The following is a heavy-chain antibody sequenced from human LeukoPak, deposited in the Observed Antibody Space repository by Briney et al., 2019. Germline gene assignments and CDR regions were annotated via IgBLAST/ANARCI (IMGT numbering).Heavy chain of an antibody. CDR1: GFTFSSYW. D-gene: IGHD1-1*01. J-gene: IGHJ5*02. V-gene: IGHV3-7*01. Sequence: GGSLRLSCAASGFTFSSYWMSWVRQAPGKGLEWVANIKQDGSEKYYVDSVKGRFTISKDNAKNSLYLQMNSLRAEDTAVYYCARKGGLERRHWFDPWGQGTLVTVSS. CDR2: IKQDGSEK. CDR3: ARKGGLERRHWFDP.